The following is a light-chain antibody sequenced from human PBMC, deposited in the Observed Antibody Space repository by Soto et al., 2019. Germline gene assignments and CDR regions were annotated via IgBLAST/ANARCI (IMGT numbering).Light chain of an antibody. CDR3: QQTYSTPTWT. V-gene: IGKV1-39*01. CDR2: VAS. J-gene: IGKJ1*01. Sequence: DIQMTQSPSSLSASVGDRVTITCRASQSISSSYLNWYQQKPGKAPNLLIYVASRLQSGVPSRFSRSGSGTDFTLTISSLQPEDSATYYCQQTYSTPTWTFGQGTKVEIK. CDR1: QSISSSY.